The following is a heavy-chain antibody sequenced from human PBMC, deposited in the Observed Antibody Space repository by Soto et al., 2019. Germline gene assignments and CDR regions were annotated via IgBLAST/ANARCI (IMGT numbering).Heavy chain of an antibody. Sequence: PXGSLRLCCAASGFTFSSYGMHWVRQAPGKGLEWVAVISYDGSNKYYADSVKGRFTISRDNSKNTLYPQMNSLRAEDTAVYYCAKDQRYYDFWSGYLSYYYYGMDVWGQGTTVTVSS. CDR3: AKDQRYYDFWSGYLSYYYYGMDV. CDR2: ISYDGSNK. J-gene: IGHJ6*02. CDR1: GFTFSSYG. D-gene: IGHD3-3*01. V-gene: IGHV3-30*18.